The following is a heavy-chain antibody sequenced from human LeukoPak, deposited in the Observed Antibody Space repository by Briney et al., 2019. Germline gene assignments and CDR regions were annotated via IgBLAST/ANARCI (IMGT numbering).Heavy chain of an antibody. V-gene: IGHV4-39*07. Sequence: PSETLSLTCTVSGVSISSSNSYWGWIRQPPGKGLEWIGSIYYSGNTYYNPSLKSRVTISVDTSKNQFSLKLSSVTAADTAVYYCARVTGYMIEDYFDYWGQGTLVTVSS. J-gene: IGHJ4*02. CDR3: ARVTGYMIEDYFDY. D-gene: IGHD3-22*01. CDR1: GVSISSSNSY. CDR2: IYYSGNT.